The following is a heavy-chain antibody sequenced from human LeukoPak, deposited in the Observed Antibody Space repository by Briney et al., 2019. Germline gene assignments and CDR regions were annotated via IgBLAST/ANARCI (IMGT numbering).Heavy chain of an antibody. V-gene: IGHV4-59*08. CDR1: GGSISRYY. J-gene: IGHJ4*02. CDR3: ARHIYGSTYSFDY. D-gene: IGHD3-10*01. Sequence: PSETLSLTCSVSGGSISRYYWSWIRQPPGKGLEWIGHIYYSGSTSFNTSLKSRVIISIDTSKHQFSLKLSSVTAADTAVYYCARHIYGSTYSFDYWGRGILVIVSS. CDR2: IYYSGST.